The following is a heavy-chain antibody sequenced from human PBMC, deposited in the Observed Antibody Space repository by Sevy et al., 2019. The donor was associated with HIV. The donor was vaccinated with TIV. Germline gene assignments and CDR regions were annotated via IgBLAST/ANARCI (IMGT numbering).Heavy chain of an antibody. D-gene: IGHD6-19*01. V-gene: IGHV1-69*13. Sequence: ASVKVSCKASGGTFSSYGMSWVRQAPGQGLEWMGGIIPILGTVNYAQKFQGRVTITADESTKTAYMELSSLRSEDTAVYYYARGGGNGWYYFDYWGQETLVTVSS. CDR2: IIPILGTV. CDR3: ARGGGNGWYYFDY. CDR1: GGTFSSYG. J-gene: IGHJ4*02.